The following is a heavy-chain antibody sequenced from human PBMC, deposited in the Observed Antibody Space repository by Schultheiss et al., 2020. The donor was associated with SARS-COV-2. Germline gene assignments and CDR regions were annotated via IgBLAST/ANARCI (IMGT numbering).Heavy chain of an antibody. J-gene: IGHJ6*02. CDR3: ARDKIVLMVYAKYYYYGMDV. V-gene: IGHV4-39*07. CDR2: IYHSGST. Sequence: SQTLSLTCAVSGGSISRSGYYWGWIRQPPGKGLEWIGSIYHSGSTYYNPSLKSRVTISVDTSKNQFSLKLSSVTAADTAVYYCARDKIVLMVYAKYYYYGMDVCGQGTTVTVSS. CDR1: GGSISRSGYY. D-gene: IGHD2-8*01.